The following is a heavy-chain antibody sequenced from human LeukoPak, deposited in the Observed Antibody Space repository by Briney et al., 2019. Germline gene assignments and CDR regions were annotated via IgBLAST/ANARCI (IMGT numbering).Heavy chain of an antibody. CDR3: ASQIVGATRGPNFDY. Sequence: PSETLSLTCTVSGGSISSYYWSWIRQPPGKGLEWIGYVFYSGNTKYNPSLKSRVTISVDTSKNQFSLKLSAVTAADTAVYYCASQIVGATRGPNFDYWGQGTLVTVSS. D-gene: IGHD1-26*01. CDR2: VFYSGNT. J-gene: IGHJ4*02. V-gene: IGHV4-59*01. CDR1: GGSISSYY.